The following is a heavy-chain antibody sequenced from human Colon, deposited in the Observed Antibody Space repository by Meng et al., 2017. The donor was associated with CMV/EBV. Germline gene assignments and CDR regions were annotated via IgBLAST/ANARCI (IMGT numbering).Heavy chain of an antibody. D-gene: IGHD3-10*01. CDR2: IIPVIGTP. CDR3: ARGNSRAYGS. V-gene: IGHV1-69*08. J-gene: IGHJ5*02. CDR1: EDTFTRFT. Sequence: SCKASEDTFTRFTITWVRQAPGQGLEWMGWIIPVIGTPNIAPKFQDRVTITADKSTNTAYMELSSLRSDDTATYYCARGNSRAYGSWGQGTLVTVSS.